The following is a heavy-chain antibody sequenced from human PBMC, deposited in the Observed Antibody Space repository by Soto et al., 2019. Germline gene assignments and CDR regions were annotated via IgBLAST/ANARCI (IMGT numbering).Heavy chain of an antibody. CDR1: GGSVSSGSYY. D-gene: IGHD5-18*01. J-gene: IGHJ4*02. V-gene: IGHV4-61*01. CDR3: ARVSWIQLWDYFDY. Sequence: SETLSLTCTVSGGSVSSGSYYWSWIRQPPGKGLEWIGYIYYSGSTNYNPSLKSRVTISVDTSKNQFSLKLSSVTAADTAVYYCARVSWIQLWDYFDYWGQGTLVTVSS. CDR2: IYYSGST.